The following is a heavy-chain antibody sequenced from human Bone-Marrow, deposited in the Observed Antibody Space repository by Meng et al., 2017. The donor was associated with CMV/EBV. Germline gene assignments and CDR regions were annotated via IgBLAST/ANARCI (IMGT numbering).Heavy chain of an antibody. CDR2: IYHSGST. Sequence: SETLSLTCTVSGYSISSGYYWGWIRQPPGKGLEWIGSIYHSGSTYYNPSLKSRVTISVDTSKNQLSLKLSSVTAADTAVYYCARDFSGYDSVWGQGTLVTVSS. D-gene: IGHD5-12*01. CDR1: GYSISSGYY. J-gene: IGHJ4*02. V-gene: IGHV4-38-2*02. CDR3: ARDFSGYDSV.